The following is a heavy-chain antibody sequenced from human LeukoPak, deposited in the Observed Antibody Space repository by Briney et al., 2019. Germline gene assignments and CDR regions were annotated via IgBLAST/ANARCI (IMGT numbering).Heavy chain of an antibody. J-gene: IGHJ4*02. CDR1: GFTFSSYA. D-gene: IGHD6-19*01. V-gene: IGHV3-23*01. CDR3: AKDPYSSGWYRFGY. Sequence: GGSLRLSCAASGFTFSSYAMSWVRQAPGKGPEWVSSISGSGSSTYYADSVKGRFTISRDNSKNTLYLQMNSLRVEDTAVYYCAKDPYSSGWYRFGYWGQGTLVTVSS. CDR2: ISGSGSST.